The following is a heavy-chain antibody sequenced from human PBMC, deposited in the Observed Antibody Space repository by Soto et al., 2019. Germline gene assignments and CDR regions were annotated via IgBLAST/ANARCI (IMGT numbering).Heavy chain of an antibody. CDR1: GGSFRGYY. D-gene: IGHD3-22*01. V-gene: IGHV4-34*01. J-gene: IGHJ4*02. CDR3: ASPSRFDSSGYYFDS. Sequence: SETLSLTCAVYGGSFRGYYCSWIRQPPGKGLEWIGEINHSGTTKYNPSLKSRVTISVDTSKNQFSLKLSSVTAADTAVYYCASPSRFDSSGYYFDSWGQGTQVTV. CDR2: INHSGTT.